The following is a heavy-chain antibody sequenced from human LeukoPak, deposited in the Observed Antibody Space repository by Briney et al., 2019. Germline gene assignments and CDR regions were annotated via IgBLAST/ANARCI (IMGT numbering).Heavy chain of an antibody. CDR3: ARHSLPYCSGGTCYGDNDAFDI. J-gene: IGHJ3*02. D-gene: IGHD2-15*01. V-gene: IGHV4-39*01. CDR1: GGSISSSSYY. CDR2: IHYSGGT. Sequence: SETLSLTCTVSGGSISSSSYYWGWIRQPPGKGLEWIGSIHYSGGTYYYPSLKSRVTISVDTSKNQFSLKLTSVTAADTAVYYCARHSLPYCSGGTCYGDNDAFDIWGQGTMVTISS.